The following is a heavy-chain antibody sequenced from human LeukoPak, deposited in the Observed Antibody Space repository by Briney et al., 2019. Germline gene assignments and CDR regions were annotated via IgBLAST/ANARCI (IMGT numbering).Heavy chain of an antibody. J-gene: IGHJ4*02. CDR3: ARPTYSGSYYWFDY. CDR1: GFTFSSYG. D-gene: IGHD1-26*01. V-gene: IGHV3-33*01. CDR2: IWYDGSNK. Sequence: GGSLGLSCAASGFTFSSYGMHWVRQAPGKGLEWVAVIWYDGSNKYYAGSVKGRFTISRDNSKNTLYLQMNSLRAEDTAVYYCARPTYSGSYYWFDYWGQGTLVTVSS.